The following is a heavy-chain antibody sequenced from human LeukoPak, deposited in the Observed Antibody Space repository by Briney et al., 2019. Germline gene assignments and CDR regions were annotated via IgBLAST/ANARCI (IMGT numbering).Heavy chain of an antibody. CDR1: GGSISSSSYY. D-gene: IGHD3-10*01. J-gene: IGHJ3*02. CDR2: IYYSGST. V-gene: IGHV4-39*07. CDR3: ARAPRGVIAAFDI. Sequence: PSETLSLTCTVSGGSISSSSYYWGWIRQPPGKGLEWIGSIYYSGSTYYNPSLKSRVTISVDTSKNQFSLKLSSVTAADTAVYYCARAPRGVIAAFDIWGQGTMVTVSS.